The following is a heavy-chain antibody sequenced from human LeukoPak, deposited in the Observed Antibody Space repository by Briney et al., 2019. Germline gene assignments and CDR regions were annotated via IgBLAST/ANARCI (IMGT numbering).Heavy chain of an antibody. CDR3: ARDRYDSSGYYPPFDY. V-gene: IGHV7-4-1*02. CDR2: INTNTGNP. J-gene: IGHJ4*02. CDR1: GYTFTSYT. Sequence: ASVKVSCKASGYTFTSYTMNWVRQAPGQGLGWMGWINTNTGNPTYAQGFTGLFVFTLDTSVSTAYLQISSLKAEDTAVYYCARDRYDSSGYYPPFDYWGQGTLVTVSS. D-gene: IGHD3-22*01.